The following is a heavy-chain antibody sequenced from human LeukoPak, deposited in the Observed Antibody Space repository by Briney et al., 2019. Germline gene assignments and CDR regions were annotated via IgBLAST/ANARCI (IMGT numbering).Heavy chain of an antibody. V-gene: IGHV4-39*01. Sequence: SETLSLTCTVSGGSISSSSCYWGWFRQPPGMGLEWIGSIYYSGSTYYNPSLKSRVTISVDTSKNQFSLKLSSVTAADTAVYYCARNNWNYVPDGLDVWGQGTTVTVSS. J-gene: IGHJ6*02. CDR1: GGSISSSSCY. D-gene: IGHD1-7*01. CDR2: IYYSGST. CDR3: ARNNWNYVPDGLDV.